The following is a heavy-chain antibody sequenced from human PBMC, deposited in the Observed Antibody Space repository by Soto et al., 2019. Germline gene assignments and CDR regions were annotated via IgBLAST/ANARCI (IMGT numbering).Heavy chain of an antibody. CDR1: GYTFTSYG. Sequence: QVQLVQSGAEVKKPGASVKVSCKASGYTFTSYGISWVRQAPGQGLEWMGWISAYNGNTNYAQKLQGRVTMTTDTSTSTDYMELRSLRSDDTAVYYCARAESHYDFWSGYYTLDAFDIWGQGTMVTVSS. CDR2: ISAYNGNT. V-gene: IGHV1-18*01. D-gene: IGHD3-3*01. J-gene: IGHJ3*02. CDR3: ARAESHYDFWSGYYTLDAFDI.